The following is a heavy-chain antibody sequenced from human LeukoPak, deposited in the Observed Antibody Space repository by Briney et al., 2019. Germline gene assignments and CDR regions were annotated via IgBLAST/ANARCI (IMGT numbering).Heavy chain of an antibody. D-gene: IGHD3-22*01. CDR3: ARTRSHYNSYYYEPYYYGMDV. CDR2: IYHSGRT. CDR1: GGSISSYY. J-gene: IGHJ6*02. V-gene: IGHV4-59*01. Sequence: SQTLSLTCAVSGGSISSYYWSWIRQPPGKGLEWIGYIYHSGRTNYNPSLKSRVTISVDTSKNQFSLKLSSVTAADTAVYYCARTRSHYNSYYYEPYYYGMDVWGQGTTVTVSS.